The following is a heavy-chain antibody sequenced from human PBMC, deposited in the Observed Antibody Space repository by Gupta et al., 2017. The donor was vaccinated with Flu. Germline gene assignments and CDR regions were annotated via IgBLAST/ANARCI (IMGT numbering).Heavy chain of an antibody. CDR2: ISGSGGST. V-gene: IGHV3-23*01. CDR1: GFTFSSYA. Sequence: EVKLLESGGGLVQPGGSLRLSCAASGFTFSSYAMSWVRQAPGKGLEWVSAISGSGGSTYYADSVKGRFTISRDNSKNTLYLQMNSLRAEDTAVYYCAKVRMGGQWLVRYYYYYGMDVWGQGTTVTVSS. CDR3: AKVRMGGQWLVRYYYYYGMDV. J-gene: IGHJ6*02. D-gene: IGHD6-19*01.